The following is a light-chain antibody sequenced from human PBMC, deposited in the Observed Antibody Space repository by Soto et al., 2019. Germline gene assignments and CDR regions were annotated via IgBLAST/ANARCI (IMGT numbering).Light chain of an antibody. CDR1: QSLSSSD. J-gene: IGKJ1*01. CDR2: GAS. V-gene: IGKV3-20*01. CDR3: QQYGSSPVT. Sequence: EIVLTQSPGTLSLSPGERATLSCSASQSLSSSDLAWYQQKPGQAPRLLIYGASSRATGIPDRFSGSGSGTDFTLTISRLEPEDFAVYYCQQYGSSPVTFGQGTKVDIK.